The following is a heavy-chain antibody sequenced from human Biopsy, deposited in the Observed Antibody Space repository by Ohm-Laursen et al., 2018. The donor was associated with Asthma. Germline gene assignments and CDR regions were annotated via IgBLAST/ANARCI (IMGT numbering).Heavy chain of an antibody. CDR1: GGSTSSEDYY. D-gene: IGHD1-26*01. CDR3: ARDLGIVGATPDGFNI. J-gene: IGHJ3*02. Sequence: TLSLTCSVSGGSTSSEDYYWTWIRQPPGKGLEWVGYVYSSGSTYYNPSLDSRVMIYLDTSKNQFSLSLSSVTAADTAVYFCARDLGIVGATPDGFNIWGQGTLVTVSS. CDR2: VYSSGST. V-gene: IGHV4-30-4*01.